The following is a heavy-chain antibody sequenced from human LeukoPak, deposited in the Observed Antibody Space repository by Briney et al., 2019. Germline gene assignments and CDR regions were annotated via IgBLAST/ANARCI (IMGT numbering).Heavy chain of an antibody. V-gene: IGHV1-8*02. CDR3: AREYYGDYGLFDP. CDR1: GYTFTSYG. CDR2: MNPNSGNT. D-gene: IGHD4-17*01. J-gene: IGHJ5*02. Sequence: ASVKVSCKASGYTFTSYGISWVRQAPGQGLEWMGWMNPNSGNTGYAQKFQGRVTMTRNTSISTAYMELSSLRSEDTAVYYCAREYYGDYGLFDPWGQGTLVTVSS.